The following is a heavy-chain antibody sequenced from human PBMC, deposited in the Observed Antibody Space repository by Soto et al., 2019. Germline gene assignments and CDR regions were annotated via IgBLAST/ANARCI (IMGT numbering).Heavy chain of an antibody. CDR1: GYSFTNYG. J-gene: IGHJ6*03. Sequence: QYPLVQSGVEVKKPGASVKVSCKASGYSFTNYGITWVRQAPGQGFEWMGWISAYNGNTNYAQKFQGRVTMTTDASTSTAYLELRSLRSDDTAVYYCARDRGVAPPVAGNTHYYYYMDVWGKGTTVTVSS. CDR3: ARDRGVAPPVAGNTHYYYYMDV. D-gene: IGHD6-19*01. CDR2: ISAYNGNT. V-gene: IGHV1-18*01.